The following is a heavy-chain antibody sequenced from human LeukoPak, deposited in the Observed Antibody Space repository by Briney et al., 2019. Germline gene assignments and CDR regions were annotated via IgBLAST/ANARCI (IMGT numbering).Heavy chain of an antibody. D-gene: IGHD5-24*01. CDR1: GDSINSGSYY. J-gene: IGHJ4*02. CDR3: ARGRVEMATIDFDY. CDR2: IYTSGST. V-gene: IGHV4-61*02. Sequence: SQTLSLTCTVSGDSINSGSYYWSWIRQPAGKGLEWIGRIYTSGSTNYNPSLKSRVTISVDTSKNQFSLKLSSVTAADTAMYYCARGRVEMATIDFDYWGQGTLVTVSS.